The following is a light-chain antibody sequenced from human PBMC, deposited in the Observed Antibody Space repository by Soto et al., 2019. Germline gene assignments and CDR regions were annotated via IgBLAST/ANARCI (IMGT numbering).Light chain of an antibody. CDR2: GAS. V-gene: IGKV1-17*03. J-gene: IGKJ1*01. Sequence: DIPMTQSPAAMSSSVGDRVTITCRASQVCPNLLGWLQPNCGKVPPCLIFGASSLHRGVPSRFSDSESGTEFTLTLSSLQPDDFATYNCQQYNTYWTFGQGAKVDIK. CDR3: QQYNTYWT. CDR1: QVCPNL.